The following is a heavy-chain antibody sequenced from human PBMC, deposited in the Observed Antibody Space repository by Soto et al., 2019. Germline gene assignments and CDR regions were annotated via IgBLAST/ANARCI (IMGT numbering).Heavy chain of an antibody. CDR3: ARDPTPIVGGWFDP. J-gene: IGHJ5*02. CDR1: GGTFSSYA. CDR2: IIPIFGTA. D-gene: IGHD1-26*01. V-gene: IGHV1-69*13. Sequence: GASVKVSCKASGGTFSSYAISWVRQAPGQGLEWMGGIIPIFGTANYAQKFQGRVTITADESTSTAYMELSSLRSEDTAVYYCARDPTPIVGGWFDPWGQGTLVTVSS.